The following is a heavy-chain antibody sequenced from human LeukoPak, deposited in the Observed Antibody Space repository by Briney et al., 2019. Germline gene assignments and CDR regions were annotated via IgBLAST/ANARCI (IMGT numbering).Heavy chain of an antibody. CDR1: GFTFRSYA. V-gene: IGHV3-30-3*02. CDR3: AKTVVPAATYYFDY. D-gene: IGHD2-2*01. Sequence: GGSLRLSCAASGFTFRSYAIHWVRQAPGKGLEWVAVISYDGSNKYYADSVKGRFTISRDNSKNTLYLQMNSLRAEDTAVYYCAKTVVPAATYYFDYWGQGTLVTVSS. J-gene: IGHJ4*02. CDR2: ISYDGSNK.